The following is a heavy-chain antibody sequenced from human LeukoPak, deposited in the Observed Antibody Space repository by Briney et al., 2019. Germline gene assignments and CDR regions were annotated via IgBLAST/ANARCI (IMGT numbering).Heavy chain of an antibody. V-gene: IGHV3-23*01. CDR3: ARAVWFGEFADAFDI. Sequence: GGSLRLSCAASGFTFSSYAVSWVRQAPGKGLEWVSAISGSGGSTYYADSVKGRFTISRDNSKNSLYLQVNSLRAEDTALYYCARAVWFGEFADAFDIWGQGTMVTVSS. CDR1: GFTFSSYA. J-gene: IGHJ3*02. CDR2: ISGSGGST. D-gene: IGHD3-10*01.